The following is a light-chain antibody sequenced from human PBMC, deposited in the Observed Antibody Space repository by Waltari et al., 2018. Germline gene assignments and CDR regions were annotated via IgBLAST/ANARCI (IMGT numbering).Light chain of an antibody. CDR1: QSINAW. CDR3: QQYYNYWT. V-gene: IGKV1-5*03. Sequence: DIQMTQSPSTLSESVGDRVTITCRASQSINAWLAWYQQKPGKAPKLLIYKASNLESGVPSRFSGSGSGTEFTLTISSLQPGDFATYYCQQYYNYWTFGQGTKVEIK. CDR2: KAS. J-gene: IGKJ1*01.